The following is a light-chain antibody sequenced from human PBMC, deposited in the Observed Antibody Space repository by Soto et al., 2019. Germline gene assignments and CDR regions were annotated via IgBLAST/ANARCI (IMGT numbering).Light chain of an antibody. J-gene: IGKJ1*01. CDR3: HQRSSWPRGT. Sequence: DIQMTQSPSAMSASVGDRVTITCRASQGISNYLVWFQQKPGKVPKRLIYAASSLQTGVPSRFSGSGSGTEFTLTISSLEPDDFAVYYCHQRSSWPRGTFGQGTKVDI. V-gene: IGKV1-17*03. CDR1: QGISNY. CDR2: AAS.